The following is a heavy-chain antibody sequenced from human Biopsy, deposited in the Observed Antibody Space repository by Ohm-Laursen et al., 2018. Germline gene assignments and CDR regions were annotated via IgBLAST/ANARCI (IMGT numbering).Heavy chain of an antibody. D-gene: IGHD4-23*01. Sequence: LRLSCSASGFTFSNYEMNWVRQAPGKGLEWIGHISYTGYTSYNASLKSRVTISVDTSRNHFSLRLNSLTAADTAVYYCARGSNDFGGLYFPRWGQGTLLTVSS. CDR2: ISYTGYT. CDR3: ARGSNDFGGLYFPR. CDR1: GFTFSNYE. V-gene: IGHV4-59*01. J-gene: IGHJ4*02.